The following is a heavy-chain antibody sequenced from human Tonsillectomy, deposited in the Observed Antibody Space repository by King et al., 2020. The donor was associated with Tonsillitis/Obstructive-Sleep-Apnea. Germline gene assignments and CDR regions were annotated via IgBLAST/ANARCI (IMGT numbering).Heavy chain of an antibody. CDR1: GGTFSSYA. CDR3: ARDPEYYYDSSGYYSNYYFDY. Sequence: VQLVESGAEVKKPGSSVKVSCKASGGTFSSYAISWVRQAPGQGLEWMGGIIPILGIANYAQKFQGRVTITADKSTSTAYMELSSLRSEDTAVYYCARDPEYYYDSSGYYSNYYFDYWGQGTLVTVSS. J-gene: IGHJ4*02. CDR2: IIPILGIA. D-gene: IGHD3-22*01. V-gene: IGHV1-69*10.